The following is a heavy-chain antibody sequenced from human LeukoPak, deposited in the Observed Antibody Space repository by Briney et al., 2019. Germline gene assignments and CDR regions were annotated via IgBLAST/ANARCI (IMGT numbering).Heavy chain of an antibody. CDR2: ISSSSSRT. J-gene: IGHJ3*02. CDR3: VRDRGSGDDYSPDAFDI. CDR1: GFSFSTYS. D-gene: IGHD2-21*01. Sequence: PGGSLRLSCAASGFSFSTYSMNWVRQAPGKGLEWVSYISSSSSRTYSADSVKGRFTISRDNGKNSLYLQMNSLRAEDTAVYYCVRDRGSGDDYSPDAFDIWGQGTMVTVSS. V-gene: IGHV3-48*01.